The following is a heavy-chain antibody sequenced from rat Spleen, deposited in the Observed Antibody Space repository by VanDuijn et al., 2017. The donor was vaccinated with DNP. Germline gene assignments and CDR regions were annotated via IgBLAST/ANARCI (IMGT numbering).Heavy chain of an antibody. V-gene: IGHV5S10*01. J-gene: IGHJ3*01. CDR3: ATHTTGITYWFAY. Sequence: EVQLVESGGGIVQSRRSLKLSCVVSGFTFSDYNMALVRQAPNKGLEWVATIIYDGIRTYYRDSVRGRFTISRDNAKSTLYLQMDSLRSEDTATYYCATHTTGITYWFAYWGQGTLVTVSS. D-gene: IGHD1-9*01. CDR1: GFTFSDYN. CDR2: IIYDGIRT.